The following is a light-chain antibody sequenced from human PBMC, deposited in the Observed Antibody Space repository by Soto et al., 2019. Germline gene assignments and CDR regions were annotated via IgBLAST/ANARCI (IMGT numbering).Light chain of an antibody. Sequence: QSVLTQPPSVSAAPGQKVTISCCGSSSSIETNPVSWYRQLPGTVPKLLIHNDDKRPSGIPDRFSRSKSGTSATLGITGLQTGDEADYYCRTWDASRSAGVSGGGTKLTVL. CDR2: NDD. J-gene: IGLJ2*01. CDR3: RTWDASRSAGV. V-gene: IGLV1-51*01. CDR1: SSSIETNP.